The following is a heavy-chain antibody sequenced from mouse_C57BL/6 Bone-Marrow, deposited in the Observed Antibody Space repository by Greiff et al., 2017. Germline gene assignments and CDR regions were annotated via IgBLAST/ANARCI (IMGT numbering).Heavy chain of an antibody. CDR2: INPSTGGT. D-gene: IGHD1-2*01. CDR1: GYSFTGYY. J-gene: IGHJ3*01. CDR3: ANLLRLRFAY. Sequence: VHVKQSGPELVKPGASVKISCKASGYSFTGYYMNWVKQSPEKSLEWIGEINPSTGGTTYNQKFKAKATLTVDKSSSTAYMQLKSLTSEDSAVYYCANLLRLRFAYWGQGTLVTVSA. V-gene: IGHV1-42*01.